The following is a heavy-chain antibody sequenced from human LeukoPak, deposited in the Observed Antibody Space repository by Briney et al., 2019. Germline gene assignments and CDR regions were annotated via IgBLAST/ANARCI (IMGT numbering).Heavy chain of an antibody. CDR2: IYYSGNT. D-gene: IGHD2/OR15-2a*01. V-gene: IGHV4-59*11. CDR3: ARGGLSHSFDM. Sequence: PSETLSVNCTVSGDSMRSHFWNWIRQTPGKGLEWIGYIYYSGNTNYNPSLRSRLNISVDTSKTQFSLQLMSVTPADTALYFCARGGLSHSFDMWGQGTMVTVSS. CDR1: GDSMRSHF. J-gene: IGHJ3*02.